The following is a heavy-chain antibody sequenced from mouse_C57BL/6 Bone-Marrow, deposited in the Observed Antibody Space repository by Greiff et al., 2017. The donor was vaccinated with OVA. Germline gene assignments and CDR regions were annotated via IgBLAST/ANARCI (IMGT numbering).Heavy chain of an antibody. CDR3: AIDDGDNSY. Sequence: EVQLVESGGGLVKPGGSLKLSCAASGFTFSSYAMSWVRQTPEKRLEWVATISDGGSYTYYPDNVKGRFTISRDNAKNNLYLQMSHLKSEDTAMYYCAIDDGDNSYWGQGTLVTVSA. V-gene: IGHV5-4*01. J-gene: IGHJ3*01. CDR2: ISDGGSYT. D-gene: IGHD2-13*01. CDR1: GFTFSSYA.